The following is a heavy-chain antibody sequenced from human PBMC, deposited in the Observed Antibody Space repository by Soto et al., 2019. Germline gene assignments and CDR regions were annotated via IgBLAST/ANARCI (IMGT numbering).Heavy chain of an antibody. CDR1: GITFSSYS. CDR3: AKDTDKLTVVTPFDY. V-gene: IGHV3-23*01. D-gene: IGHD2-15*01. J-gene: IGHJ4*02. Sequence: XGSLIISWASSGITFSSYSMSLVLQAPGKGLEWVSAISGSGGSTYYADSVKGRFTISRDNSKNTLYLQMNSLRAEDTAVYYCAKDTDKLTVVTPFDYWGQGTLVTVSS. CDR2: ISGSGGST.